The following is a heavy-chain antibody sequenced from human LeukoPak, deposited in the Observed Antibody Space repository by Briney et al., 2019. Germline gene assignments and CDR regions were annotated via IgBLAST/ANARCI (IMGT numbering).Heavy chain of an antibody. D-gene: IGHD2-15*01. CDR3: ARCGSGGSCYSEPIDY. Sequence: SETLSLTCTVSGGSISSYYWSWIRQPPGKGLEWIGYIYYSGSTNYNPSLKSRVTISVDTSKNQFSLKLSSVTAADTAVYYCARCGSGGSCYSEPIDYWGQGTLVTVSS. J-gene: IGHJ4*02. CDR1: GGSISSYY. CDR2: IYYSGST. V-gene: IGHV4-59*01.